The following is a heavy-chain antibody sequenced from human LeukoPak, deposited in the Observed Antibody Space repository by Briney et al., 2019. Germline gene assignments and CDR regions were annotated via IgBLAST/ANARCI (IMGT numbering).Heavy chain of an antibody. CDR1: GFTFSSYA. D-gene: IGHD3-9*01. Sequence: GRSLRLSCAASGFTFSSYAMHWVRQAPGKGLEWVAVISYDGSNKYYADSVKGRFTISRDNSKNTLYLQMNSLRAEDTAVYYCARGRFYDILTGCNDYWGQGTLVTVSS. J-gene: IGHJ4*02. CDR3: ARGRFYDILTGCNDY. CDR2: ISYDGSNK. V-gene: IGHV3-30*04.